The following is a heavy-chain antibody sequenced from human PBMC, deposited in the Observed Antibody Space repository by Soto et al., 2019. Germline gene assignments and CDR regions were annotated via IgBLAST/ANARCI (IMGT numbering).Heavy chain of an antibody. J-gene: IGHJ4*02. CDR2: VSHDGRNT. Sequence: PGGSLRLSCAASGFTFSDYAMHWVRQAPGKGLEWVAVVSHDGRNTHYADSVKGRFTISRDSSMNTVSLEMTSLRAEDAAVYYCAKGGRQWLVTSDFNYWGQGA. CDR3: AKGGRQWLVTSDFNY. CDR1: GFTFSDYA. V-gene: IGHV3-30*18. D-gene: IGHD6-19*01.